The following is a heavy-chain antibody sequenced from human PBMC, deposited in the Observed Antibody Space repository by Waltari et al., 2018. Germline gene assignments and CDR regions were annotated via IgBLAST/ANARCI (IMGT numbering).Heavy chain of an antibody. CDR1: GSFLRDKY. J-gene: IGHJ3*02. Sequence: QAQLVQSGAEVRKPGASVKVSCKASGSFLRDKYIHWVRQAPGQGLEWRGWINPKSGDIKSAQKFQGRVTMARDTSIGTVYMDLSSLRSDDTALYYCARDRAHSGRYPDAFDIWGQGTMVTVSS. V-gene: IGHV1-2*02. D-gene: IGHD1-26*01. CDR3: ARDRAHSGRYPDAFDI. CDR2: INPKSGDI.